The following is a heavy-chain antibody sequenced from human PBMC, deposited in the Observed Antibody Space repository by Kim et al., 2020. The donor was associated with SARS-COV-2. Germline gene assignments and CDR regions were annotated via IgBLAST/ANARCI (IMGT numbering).Heavy chain of an antibody. J-gene: IGHJ4*02. V-gene: IGHV1-3*01. D-gene: IGHD1-26*01. Sequence: ASVKVSCKASGYTFPNYALHWVRQAPGQRLEWMGWINPGDGNTKYSQNFQGRVTITRDVSASTAYMELSSLRSEDTAIYYCARVAYRVGGTALGYWGQGTLLTVSS. CDR3: ARVAYRVGGTALGY. CDR2: INPGDGNT. CDR1: GYTFPNYA.